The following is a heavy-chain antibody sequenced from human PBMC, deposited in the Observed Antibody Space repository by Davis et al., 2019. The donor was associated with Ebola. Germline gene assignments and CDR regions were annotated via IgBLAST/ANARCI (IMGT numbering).Heavy chain of an antibody. V-gene: IGHV4-59*01. CDR1: GGSISSYY. Sequence: MPSETLSLTCTVSGGSISSYYWSWIRQPPGKGLEWIGYIYYSGSTNYNPSLKSRVTISVDTSKNQFSLKLSSVTAADTAVYYCARDRPYYYDSSGYSWYFDLWGRGTLVTVSS. CDR3: ARDRPYYYDSSGYSWYFDL. J-gene: IGHJ2*01. CDR2: IYYSGST. D-gene: IGHD3-22*01.